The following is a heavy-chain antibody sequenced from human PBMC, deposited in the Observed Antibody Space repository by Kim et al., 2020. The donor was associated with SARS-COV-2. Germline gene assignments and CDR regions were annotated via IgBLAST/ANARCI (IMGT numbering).Heavy chain of an antibody. D-gene: IGHD3-3*01. CDR1: GGSISSYY. CDR3: ARGSGLRFLEWLPDY. J-gene: IGHJ4*02. Sequence: SETLSLTCTVSGGSISSYYWSWIRQPPGKGLEWIGYIYYSGSTNYNPSLKSRVTISVDTSKNQFSLKLSSVTAADTAAYYCARGSGLRFLEWLPDYWGQGTLVTVSS. V-gene: IGHV4-59*01. CDR2: IYYSGST.